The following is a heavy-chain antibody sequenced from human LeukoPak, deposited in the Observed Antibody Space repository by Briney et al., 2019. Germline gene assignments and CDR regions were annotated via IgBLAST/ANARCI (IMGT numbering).Heavy chain of an antibody. V-gene: IGHV3-33*01. CDR2: IWYDGSNK. J-gene: IGHJ3*02. D-gene: IGHD3/OR15-3a*01. CDR1: GFTFSSYG. CDR3: ARGTGLFRAAFDI. Sequence: PGGSLRLSCAAAGFTFSSYGMNWVRQAPGKGLEWVAVIWYDGSNKYYADSVKGRFTISRDNSKNTLYLQMNSLRAEDTAVYYCARGTGLFRAAFDIWGQGTMVTVSP.